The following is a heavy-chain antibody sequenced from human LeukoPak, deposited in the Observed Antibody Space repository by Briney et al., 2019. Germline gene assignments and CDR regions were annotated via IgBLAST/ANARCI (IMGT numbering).Heavy chain of an antibody. CDR2: INHSGST. CDR1: GGSFSGYY. V-gene: IGHV4-34*01. D-gene: IGHD3-22*01. Sequence: SETLSLTCAVYGGSFSGYYWSWIRQPPGKGLEWIGEINHSGSTNYNPSLKSRVAISVDTSKNQFSLKLSSVTAADTAVYYCARVGVDGSGYYLGGFDYWGQGTLVTVSS. CDR3: ARVGVDGSGYYLGGFDY. J-gene: IGHJ4*02.